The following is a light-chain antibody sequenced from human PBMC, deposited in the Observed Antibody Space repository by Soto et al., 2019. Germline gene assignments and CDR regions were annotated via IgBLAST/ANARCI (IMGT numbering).Light chain of an antibody. CDR3: TSYSRYSVLV. CDR1: SSDIGGYKY. Sequence: QSALTQPASVSGSLGQSITISCTGTSSDIGGYKYVSWYQQHPGKAPKLIIFEVSNRPSGVSDRFSGSNSGNTASLTISGLQAEDEADFYCTSYSRYSVLVFGGGTKLTVL. J-gene: IGLJ3*02. V-gene: IGLV2-14*01. CDR2: EVS.